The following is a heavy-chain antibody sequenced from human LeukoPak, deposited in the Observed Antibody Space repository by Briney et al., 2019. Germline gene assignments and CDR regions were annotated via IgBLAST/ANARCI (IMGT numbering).Heavy chain of an antibody. CDR2: IGSGGEST. CDR1: GFTFNNFA. J-gene: IGHJ4*02. V-gene: IGHV3-23*01. Sequence: GGSLRLSCSASGFTFNNFAMSWVRQAPGKGLEWVSAIGSGGESTYYADSVKGRFTISRDKSKNTLSLLMNSLRAEDSAGYYCAKGSQGWPYFFDFWGQGTLVTVAS. D-gene: IGHD6-19*01. CDR3: AKGSQGWPYFFDF.